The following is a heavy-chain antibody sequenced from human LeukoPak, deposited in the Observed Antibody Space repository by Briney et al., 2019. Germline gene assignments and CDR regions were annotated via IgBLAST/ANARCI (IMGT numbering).Heavy chain of an antibody. CDR3: ARGGDYYDSSGWFDP. D-gene: IGHD3-22*01. J-gene: IGHJ5*02. CDR2: INPSGGST. Sequence: VASVRVSCTASGYTFTSYYMHWVRQAPGQGLEWMGIINPSGGSTSYAQKFQGRVTMTRDTSTSTVYMELSSLRSEDTAVYYCARGGDYYDSSGWFDPWGQGTLVTVSS. CDR1: GYTFTSYY. V-gene: IGHV1-46*01.